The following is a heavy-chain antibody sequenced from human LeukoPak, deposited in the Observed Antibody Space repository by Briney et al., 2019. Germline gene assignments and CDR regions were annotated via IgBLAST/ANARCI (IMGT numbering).Heavy chain of an antibody. J-gene: IGHJ6*03. Sequence: PSETLSLTCTVSGGSISSSSYYWGWIRQPAGKGLEWIGRIYTSGSTNYNPSLKSRVTISVDTSKNQFSLKLSSVTAADTAVYYCARTSYVWGGYFMDVWGKGTTVTISS. CDR1: GGSISSSSYY. D-gene: IGHD3-16*01. V-gene: IGHV4-61*02. CDR2: IYTSGST. CDR3: ARTSYVWGGYFMDV.